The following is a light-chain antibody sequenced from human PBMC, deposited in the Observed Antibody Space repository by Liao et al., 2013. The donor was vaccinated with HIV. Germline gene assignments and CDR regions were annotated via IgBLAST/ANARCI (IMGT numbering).Light chain of an antibody. V-gene: IGLV3-25*03. J-gene: IGLJ2*01. CDR1: ALPKRY. CDR2: KDN. CDR3: QAWDSTTVV. Sequence: SYELTQPPSVSVSPGQTARITCSGDALPKRYAYWYQQKPGQAPVLVIYKDNERPSGIPERFSGSSSGTTVTLTISGVQAEDEADYYCQAWDSTTVVFGGGTKLTVL.